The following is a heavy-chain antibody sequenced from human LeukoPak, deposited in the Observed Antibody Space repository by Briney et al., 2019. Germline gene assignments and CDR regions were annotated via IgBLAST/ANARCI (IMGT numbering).Heavy chain of an antibody. CDR3: ASGRQLGY. Sequence: QPGGSLLLSCAASGFTFSSYWMSWVRPAPGKGLEWVANIKQDGSERYYVDSVKGRFTISRDNAKNSLYLQMNSLRAEDTALYYCASGRQLGYWGQGTLVTVSS. D-gene: IGHD3-16*01. CDR2: IKQDGSER. J-gene: IGHJ4*02. V-gene: IGHV3-7*01. CDR1: GFTFSSYW.